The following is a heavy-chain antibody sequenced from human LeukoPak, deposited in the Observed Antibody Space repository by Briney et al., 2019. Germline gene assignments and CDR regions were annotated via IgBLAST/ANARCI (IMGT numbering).Heavy chain of an antibody. D-gene: IGHD2-2*02. CDR1: GGSISSSSYY. CDR3: ASSCSSTSCYKVIDY. CDR2: IYHSGST. J-gene: IGHJ4*02. V-gene: IGHV4-39*07. Sequence: SETPSLTCTVSGGSISSSSYYWGWIRQPPGKGLEWIGSIYHSGSTYYNPSLKSRVTISVDRSKNQFSLKLSSVTAADTAVYYCASSCSSTSCYKVIDYWGQGTLVTVSS.